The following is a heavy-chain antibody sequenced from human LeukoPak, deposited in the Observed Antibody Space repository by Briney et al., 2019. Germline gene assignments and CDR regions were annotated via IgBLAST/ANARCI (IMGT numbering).Heavy chain of an antibody. CDR2: INHSGST. Sequence: SETLSLTCAVYGGSFSGYYWSWIRQPPGKGLEWIGEINHSGSTNYNPSHKSRVTISVDTSKNQFSLKLSSVTAADTAVYYCARGRLAVAVWGQGTLVTVSS. D-gene: IGHD6-19*01. CDR3: ARGRLAVAV. CDR1: GGSFSGYY. V-gene: IGHV4-34*01. J-gene: IGHJ4*02.